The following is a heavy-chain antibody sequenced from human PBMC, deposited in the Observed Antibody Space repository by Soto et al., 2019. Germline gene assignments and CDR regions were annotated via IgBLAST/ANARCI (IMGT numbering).Heavy chain of an antibody. J-gene: IGHJ5*02. CDR1: GYTFTSYD. Sequence: EASVKVSCKASGYTFTSYDINWVRQATGQGLEWMGWMNPNSGNTGYAQKFQGRVTMTRNTSISTAYMELSSLRSEDTAVYYCSRGLDYYDSSGYYYDWFDPWGQGTLVTVSS. CDR2: MNPNSGNT. CDR3: SRGLDYYDSSGYYYDWFDP. D-gene: IGHD3-22*01. V-gene: IGHV1-8*01.